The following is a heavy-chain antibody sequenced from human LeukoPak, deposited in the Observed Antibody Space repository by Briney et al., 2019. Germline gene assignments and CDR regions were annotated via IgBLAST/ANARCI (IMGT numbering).Heavy chain of an antibody. V-gene: IGHV3-64*01. CDR3: ARDSGWYRPPAFDI. D-gene: IGHD6-19*01. CDR2: ISSNGGST. Sequence: GGSLRLSCAASGFTFSSYAMSWVRQAPGKGLEYVSAISSNGGSTYYANSVKGRFTISRDNSKNTLYLQMGSLRAEDMAVYYRARDSGWYRPPAFDIWGQGTMVTVSS. CDR1: GFTFSSYA. J-gene: IGHJ3*02.